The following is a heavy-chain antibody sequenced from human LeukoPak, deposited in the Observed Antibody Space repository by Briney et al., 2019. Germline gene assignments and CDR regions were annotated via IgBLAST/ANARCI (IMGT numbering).Heavy chain of an antibody. D-gene: IGHD5-18*01. Sequence: TGGSLRLSCAASGFTFSNAWMSWVRQAPGKGLEWVGRIKSKTNDGTTDYAAPVKGRFTISRDDSKNTLYLQMNTLKTEETAVYYCTTDNSYGRHWGQGTLVTVSS. CDR1: GFTFSNAW. V-gene: IGHV3-15*01. CDR2: IKSKTNDGTT. CDR3: TTDNSYGRH. J-gene: IGHJ4*02.